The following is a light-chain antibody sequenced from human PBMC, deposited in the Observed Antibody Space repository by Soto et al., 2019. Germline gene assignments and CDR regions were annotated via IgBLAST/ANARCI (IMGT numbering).Light chain of an antibody. CDR3: PQYNDWPLT. V-gene: IGKV3-15*01. J-gene: IGKJ1*01. CDR1: QSVSSN. Sequence: EIIMTQSPVTLSVSPGERASLSCRACQSVSSNLAWYRQKPGQAPRLRILGAFTRATGIPARFSCTGSGTELTHTIGSLQSEDFALYYSPQYNDWPLTFGQGTKVDI. CDR2: GAF.